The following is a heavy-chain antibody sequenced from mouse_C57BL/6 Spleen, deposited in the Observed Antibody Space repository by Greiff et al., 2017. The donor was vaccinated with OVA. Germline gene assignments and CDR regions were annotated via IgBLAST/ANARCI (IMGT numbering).Heavy chain of an antibody. J-gene: IGHJ3*01. V-gene: IGHV5-17*01. CDR1: GFTFSDYG. D-gene: IGHD1-1*01. Sequence: EVHLVESGGGLVKPGGSLKLSCAASGFTFSDYGMHWVRQAPEKGLEWVAYISSGSSTIYYADTVKGRFTISRDNAKNTLFLQMTSLRSEDTAMYYCAISSQAWFAYWGQGTLVTVSA. CDR3: AISSQAWFAY. CDR2: ISSGSSTI.